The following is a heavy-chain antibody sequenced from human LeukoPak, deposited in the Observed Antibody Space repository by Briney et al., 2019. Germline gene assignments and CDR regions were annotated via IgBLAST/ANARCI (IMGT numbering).Heavy chain of an antibody. CDR3: AKMAVRGVRPVYGMDV. D-gene: IGHD3-10*01. V-gene: IGHV3-23*01. CDR1: GFTFSSYA. CDR2: ISGSGGST. J-gene: IGHJ6*02. Sequence: PGGSLRLSCAASGFTFSSYAMSWVRQAPGKGLEWVSAISGSGGSTYYADSVKGRFTISRDNSKNTLYLQMNSLRAEDTAVYYCAKMAVRGVRPVYGMDVWGQGTTVTVSS.